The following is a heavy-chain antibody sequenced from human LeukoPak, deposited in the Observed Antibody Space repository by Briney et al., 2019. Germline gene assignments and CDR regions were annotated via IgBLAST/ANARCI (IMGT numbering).Heavy chain of an antibody. J-gene: IGHJ4*02. CDR2: IWYNGNT. Sequence: GGSLRLSCAASGFTFSTYGMHWVRQAPGKGLEWVSDIWYNGNTYYADSVKGRFTISRDNSKSTLYLQMNSLRAEDTAVYAREEGVDGTSGINNWGQGTLVIVSS. V-gene: IGHV3-33*01. D-gene: IGHD4-23*01. CDR3: EEGVDGTSGINN. CDR1: GFTFSTYG.